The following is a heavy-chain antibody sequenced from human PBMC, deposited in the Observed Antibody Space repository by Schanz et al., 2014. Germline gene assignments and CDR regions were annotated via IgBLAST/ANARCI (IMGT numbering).Heavy chain of an antibody. Sequence: VQLLQFGGGVVQPGRSLRLSCAASGFTFSTYAMSWVRQAPGKGLEWVSAISGSGGSTYYADSVKGRFTISRDKSKNTLYLQMNSLRAEDTAVYYCAKQIHYDILTVTRNWGQGTLVNVSS. J-gene: IGHJ4*02. CDR2: ISGSGGST. CDR3: AKQIHYDILTVTRN. V-gene: IGHV3-23*01. CDR1: GFTFSTYA. D-gene: IGHD3-9*01.